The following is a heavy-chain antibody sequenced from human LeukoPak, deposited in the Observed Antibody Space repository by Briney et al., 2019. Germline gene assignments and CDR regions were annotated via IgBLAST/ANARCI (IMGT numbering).Heavy chain of an antibody. Sequence: SVKVSCKASGGTFSSYAINWVRQAPGQGLEWMGRIIPILGMANYAQRFQGRVTVTADKSTSTAYMELSSLTSDDTAVYYCARSGASYDYWGQGTLVTVSS. V-gene: IGHV1-69*04. CDR2: IIPILGMA. CDR3: ARSGASYDY. CDR1: GGTFSSYA. J-gene: IGHJ4*02.